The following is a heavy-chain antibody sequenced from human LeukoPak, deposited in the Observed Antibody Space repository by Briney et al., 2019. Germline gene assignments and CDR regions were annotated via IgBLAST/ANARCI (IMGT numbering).Heavy chain of an antibody. CDR1: GYTFTGYY. CDR3: ARDQGRVRGVIIYEG. D-gene: IGHD3-10*01. V-gene: IGHV1-2*02. J-gene: IGHJ4*02. CDR2: INPNSGGT. Sequence: ASVKVSCKASGYTFTGYYMHWVRQAPGQGLEWMGWINPNSGGTNYAQKFQGRVTMTRDTSISTTYMELSRLRSDDTAVYYCARDQGRVRGVIIYEGWGQGTLVTVSS.